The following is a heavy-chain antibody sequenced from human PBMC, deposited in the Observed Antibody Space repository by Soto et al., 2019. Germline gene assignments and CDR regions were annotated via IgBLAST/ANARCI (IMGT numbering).Heavy chain of an antibody. CDR2: INPNSGGT. CDR3: ARDWVVVVVAPRTGMDV. V-gene: IGHV1-2*02. D-gene: IGHD2-15*01. Sequence: ASVKVSCKASGYTFTGYYMHWVRAAPGQGLEWMGWINPNSGGTNYAQKFQGRVTMTRDTSISTAYMELSRLRSDDTAVYYCARDWVVVVVAPRTGMDVWGQGTTVTVSS. CDR1: GYTFTGYY. J-gene: IGHJ6*02.